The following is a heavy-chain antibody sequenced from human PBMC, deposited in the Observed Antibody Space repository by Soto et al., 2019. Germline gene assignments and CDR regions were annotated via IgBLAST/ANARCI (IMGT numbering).Heavy chain of an antibody. D-gene: IGHD3-3*01. CDR1: GFSLRDYY. Sequence: EVHLVESGGGSVQPGGSLRLSCAASGFSLRDYYMHWVRQAPGKGLVWVSHINGDGSRIDHADSVKGRFTISRDNAKNTLYLQMDSLRAEDTAVYYCGRGGVTASCDHWGQGILVTVSS. J-gene: IGHJ4*02. CDR2: INGDGSRI. V-gene: IGHV3-74*01. CDR3: GRGGVTASCDH.